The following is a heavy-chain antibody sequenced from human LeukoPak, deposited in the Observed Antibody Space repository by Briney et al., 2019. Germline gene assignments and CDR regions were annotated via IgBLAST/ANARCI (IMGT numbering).Heavy chain of an antibody. J-gene: IGHJ4*02. Sequence: PGRSLRLSCTASGFTFDNYAMSWFRQAPGKGLEWVGFIRSKISGGTTEYAASVKGRFTISRDDSKSIAYLQMTSLKSEDTAVYYCVRYSGDADYWGQGTLVTVSS. V-gene: IGHV3-49*03. D-gene: IGHD5-12*01. CDR3: VRYSGDADY. CDR1: GFTFDNYA. CDR2: IRSKISGGTT.